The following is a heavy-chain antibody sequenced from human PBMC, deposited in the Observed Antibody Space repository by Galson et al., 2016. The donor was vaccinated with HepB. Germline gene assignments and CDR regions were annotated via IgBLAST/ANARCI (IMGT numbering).Heavy chain of an antibody. V-gene: IGHV3-9*01. D-gene: IGHD6-19*01. J-gene: IGHJ4*02. CDR2: ITLDSGNI. Sequence: SLRLSCAASGFNFDDYAMHWVRQRPGKGLEWVSGITLDSGNIVYADSMKGRFTISRNNAKRSLYLQMNSLTPEDTALDYCVKDGGPYVGASGEPGHYWGQGTLVTVSS. CDR3: VKDGGPYVGASGEPGHY. CDR1: GFNFDDYA.